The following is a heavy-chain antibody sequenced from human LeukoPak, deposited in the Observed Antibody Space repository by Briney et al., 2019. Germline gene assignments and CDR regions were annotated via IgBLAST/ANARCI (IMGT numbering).Heavy chain of an antibody. D-gene: IGHD2-15*01. J-gene: IGHJ4*02. CDR2: IKSKTDGGTT. Sequence: PGGSLRLSCAASGFPLSSHAMSWVRQAPGKGLEWVGRIKSKTDGGTTDYAAPVKGRFTISRDDSKNTLYLQMNSLKTEDTAVYYCTTYCSGGSCSLSSFDYWGQGTPVTVSS. CDR3: TTYCSGGSCSLSSFDY. V-gene: IGHV3-15*01. CDR1: GFPLSSHA.